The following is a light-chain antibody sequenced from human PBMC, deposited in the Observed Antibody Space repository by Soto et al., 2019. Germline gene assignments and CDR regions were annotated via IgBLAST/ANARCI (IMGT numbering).Light chain of an antibody. CDR3: QQYNNWWT. J-gene: IGKJ1*01. CDR2: GAS. Sequence: EIVMTQSPVTLSVSPGERVTLSCRASQSVSSNLAWYQQKPGQAPRLLIYGASTRATGIPARFSGSGSGTEFTLTISSLQSEDFAVYYCQQYNNWWTFGQGTKVEIK. V-gene: IGKV3-15*01. CDR1: QSVSSN.